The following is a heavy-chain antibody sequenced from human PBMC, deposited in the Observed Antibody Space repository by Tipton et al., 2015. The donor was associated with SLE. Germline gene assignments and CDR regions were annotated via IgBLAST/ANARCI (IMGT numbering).Heavy chain of an antibody. Sequence: GSLRLSCAASGFVFTSYCMSWVRQAPGKGLVRVSSISRNSDYIYYADSVKGRFTISRDNAKNSVYLQMNTLRAEDTAVYYCASAPSMPDPPLRSWGQGTMGTVSS. CDR3: ASAPSMPDPPLRS. CDR1: GFVFTSYC. J-gene: IGHJ3*01. V-gene: IGHV3-21*03. D-gene: IGHD2-2*01. CDR2: ISRNSDYI.